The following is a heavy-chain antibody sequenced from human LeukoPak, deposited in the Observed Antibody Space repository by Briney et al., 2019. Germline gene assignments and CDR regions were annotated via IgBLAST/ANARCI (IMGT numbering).Heavy chain of an antibody. D-gene: IGHD6-19*01. CDR2: INPKSGGT. Sequence: ASVKVSCKASGYTFTGYYMLWVRQAPGQGLEWMGWINPKSGGTNYAQKFQGRVTITRDTSISTAFMDLSGLRSDDTAVYYCAATYSSGWHPGYWGQGTLVTVSS. CDR3: AATYSSGWHPGY. V-gene: IGHV1-2*02. CDR1: GYTFTGYY. J-gene: IGHJ4*02.